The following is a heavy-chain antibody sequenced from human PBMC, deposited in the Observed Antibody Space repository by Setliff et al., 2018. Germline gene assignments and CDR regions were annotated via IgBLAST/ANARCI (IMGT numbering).Heavy chain of an antibody. CDR2: IYYSGST. V-gene: IGHV4-39*07. Sequence: SETLSLTCTVSGGSISSSSNYWGWIRQPPGKGLEWIGSIYYSGSTYYNPSLKSRVTISVDTSKNQFSLKLSSVTAADTALYYCARVRSYGSGNYYYYYYDMDVWGQGTTVTVSS. CDR3: ARVRSYGSGNYYYYYYDMDV. J-gene: IGHJ6*02. CDR1: GGSISSSSNY. D-gene: IGHD3-10*01.